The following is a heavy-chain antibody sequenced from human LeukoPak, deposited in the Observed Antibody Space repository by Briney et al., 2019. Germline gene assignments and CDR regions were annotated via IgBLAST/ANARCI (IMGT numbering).Heavy chain of an antibody. J-gene: IGHJ6*03. CDR2: IYTSGST. Sequence: SETLSLTCSVSGGPISYYHWTWIRQPAGKGLEWIGRIYTSGSTNYNRSLKSRVTMSVDTSTNEFALELWSVTAADTAVYYCARDRDCTGGSCYYMDVWGKGTTVTVSS. D-gene: IGHD2-15*01. V-gene: IGHV4-4*07. CDR3: ARDRDCTGGSCYYMDV. CDR1: GGPISYYH.